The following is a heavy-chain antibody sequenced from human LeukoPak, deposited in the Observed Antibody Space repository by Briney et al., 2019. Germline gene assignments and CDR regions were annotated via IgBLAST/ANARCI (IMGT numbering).Heavy chain of an antibody. D-gene: IGHD5-24*01. CDR3: ATGDGYNSFDY. CDR2: VHLNGRT. J-gene: IGHJ4*02. V-gene: IGHV4-4*02. Sequence: SETLSLTCGVSGGSVTTTNWWTWVRQPPGKGLEWIGEVHLNGRTHYNSSLESRLTMSVDLSENHISLKLTSVTAADTAVYYCATGDGYNSFDYWGQGTLVTVSS. CDR1: GGSVTTTNW.